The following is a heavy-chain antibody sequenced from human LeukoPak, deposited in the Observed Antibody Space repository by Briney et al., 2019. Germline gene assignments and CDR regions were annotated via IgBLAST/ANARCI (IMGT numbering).Heavy chain of an antibody. D-gene: IGHD6-6*01. Sequence: ASVKVSCKASGYTFTDYYMHWVRQAPGQGLEWMGWINPNSGGTNYAQKFQGRVTMTRDTSISTAYMELSRLRSDDTAVYYCARAYSSSWTFGYWGQGTLVTVSS. CDR1: GYTFTDYY. J-gene: IGHJ4*02. V-gene: IGHV1-2*02. CDR2: INPNSGGT. CDR3: ARAYSSSWTFGY.